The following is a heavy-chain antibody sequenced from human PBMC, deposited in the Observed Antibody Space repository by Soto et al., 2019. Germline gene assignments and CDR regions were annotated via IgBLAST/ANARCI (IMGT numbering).Heavy chain of an antibody. Sequence: SETLSLTCTVSGGSISSYYWSWIRQPPGKGLEWIGYIYYSGSTNYNPSLKSRVTISVDTSKNQFSLKLSSVTAADTAVYYCARGPGWEPGLSTFYAMGVWGQGTTVTVSS. CDR2: IYYSGST. CDR1: GGSISSYY. D-gene: IGHD1-26*01. J-gene: IGHJ6*02. CDR3: ARGPGWEPGLSTFYAMGV. V-gene: IGHV4-59*12.